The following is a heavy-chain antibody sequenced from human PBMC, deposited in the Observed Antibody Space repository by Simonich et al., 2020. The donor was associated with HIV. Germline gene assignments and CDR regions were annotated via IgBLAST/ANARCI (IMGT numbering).Heavy chain of an antibody. CDR2: IYPGDSDT. CDR1: GYSFTSYW. V-gene: IGHV5-51*03. D-gene: IGHD2-15*01. CDR3: VTDKGYCSGGSCYQDAFDI. J-gene: IGHJ3*02. Sequence: EVQLVQSGAEVKKPGESLKISCKGSGYSFTSYWIGWVRQMPGKGLGWMGIIYPGDSDTRYSPSFQGQGTISADKSISTAYLQWSSLKASDTAMYYCVTDKGYCSGGSCYQDAFDIWGQGTMVTVSS.